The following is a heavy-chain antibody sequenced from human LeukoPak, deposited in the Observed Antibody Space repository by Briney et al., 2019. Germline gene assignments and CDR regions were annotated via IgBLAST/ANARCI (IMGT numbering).Heavy chain of an antibody. CDR3: AKGTVTSLYYYYGMDV. V-gene: IGHV3-23*01. CDR1: GFTFSSYA. J-gene: IGHJ6*02. Sequence: GGSLRLSCAASGFTFSSYAMSWVRQAPGKGLEWVSAISGSGGSTYYADSVKGRFTISRDNSENTLYLQMNSLRAEDTAVYYCAKGTVTSLYYYYGMDVWGQGTTVTVSS. CDR2: ISGSGGST. D-gene: IGHD4-17*01.